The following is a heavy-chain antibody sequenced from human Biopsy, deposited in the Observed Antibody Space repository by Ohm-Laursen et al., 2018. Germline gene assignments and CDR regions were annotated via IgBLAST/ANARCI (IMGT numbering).Heavy chain of an antibody. CDR1: GYSVSTYD. J-gene: IGHJ5*02. CDR3: ARGYSRRVSIFEASIYWFDT. Sequence: GSSVKVSCNASGYSVSTYDVNWVRQARGQGLEWMGWMIPSSGKTGYAQRFQGRVTLTMNTSISTAYMELSGLRSEDTAVYFCARGYSRRVSIFEASIYWFDTWGQGTLVTVSS. CDR2: MIPSSGKT. V-gene: IGHV1-8*01. D-gene: IGHD6-6*01.